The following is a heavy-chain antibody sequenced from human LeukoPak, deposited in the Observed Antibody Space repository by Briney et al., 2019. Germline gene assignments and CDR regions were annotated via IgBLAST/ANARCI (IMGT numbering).Heavy chain of an antibody. CDR3: ARVSDISVVAYFDY. D-gene: IGHD2-15*01. Sequence: GGSLRLSCAASGFIFSNYWMTWVRHAPGKGLEWVATIKQDGGEKYYVDSVKGRFTISRDNAKNSLSLQMSSLRAEDTALYYCARVSDISVVAYFDYWGQGTLVTVSS. CDR1: GFIFSNYW. CDR2: IKQDGGEK. V-gene: IGHV3-7*03. J-gene: IGHJ4*02.